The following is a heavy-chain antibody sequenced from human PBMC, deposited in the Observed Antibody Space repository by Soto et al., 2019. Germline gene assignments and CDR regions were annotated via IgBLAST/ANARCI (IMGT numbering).Heavy chain of an antibody. J-gene: IGHJ4*02. CDR2: IGAYNGDT. CDR1: GYSFTNYG. V-gene: IGHV1-18*01. CDR3: ARVEDYFDSSGYNY. Sequence: SVKVSCKASGYSFTNYGITWVRQAPGQGLEWMGWIGAYNGDTHYSQKIQDRLTMTTDTSTSTAYMDLRSLTSDDTAVYYCARVEDYFDSSGYNYWGQGTLVTVSS. D-gene: IGHD3-22*01.